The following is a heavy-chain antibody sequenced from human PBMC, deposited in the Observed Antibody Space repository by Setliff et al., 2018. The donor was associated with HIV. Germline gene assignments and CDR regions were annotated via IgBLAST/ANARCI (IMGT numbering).Heavy chain of an antibody. D-gene: IGHD2-15*01. CDR1: GGSISSGYY. J-gene: IGHJ4*02. Sequence: SETLSLTCAVSGGSISSGYYWGWIRQPPGKGLEWIGSIYHSWSTYYNPSLKSRVTISVDTSKNQFSLKLSSVTTADTAVYYCARATATWLVDNWGQGTLVTVSS. V-gene: IGHV4-38-2*01. CDR2: IYHSWST. CDR3: ARATATWLVDN.